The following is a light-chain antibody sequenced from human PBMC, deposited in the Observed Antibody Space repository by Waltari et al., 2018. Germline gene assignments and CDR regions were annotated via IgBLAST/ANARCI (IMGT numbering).Light chain of an antibody. CDR2: ECN. Sequence: QSALTQPASVSGSPGQSITISCTGTSSDVGGYNLVSWYQQHPGKAPKLIIYECNKWPSGVSHRFSGAKSGNTASLTSSGLQAEDEADYYCCSFAGSTTWVFGGGTTLTVL. V-gene: IGLV2-23*01. J-gene: IGLJ3*02. CDR3: CSFAGSTTWV. CDR1: SSDVGGYNL.